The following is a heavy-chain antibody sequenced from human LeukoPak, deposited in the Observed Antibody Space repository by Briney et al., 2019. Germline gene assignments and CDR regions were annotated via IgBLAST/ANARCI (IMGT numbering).Heavy chain of an antibody. V-gene: IGHV3-74*01. CDR2: INSDGSST. CDR1: GFTFSSYW. D-gene: IGHD6-19*01. Sequence: GGSLRLSCAASGFTFSSYWMHWVRQAPGKGLVWVSRINSDGSSTTYADSVKGRFTISRDNAKNTLYLQMNSMRADDTAVYYCAKVTAVASTGALDYWGQGTLVTVSS. CDR3: AKVTAVASTGALDY. J-gene: IGHJ4*02.